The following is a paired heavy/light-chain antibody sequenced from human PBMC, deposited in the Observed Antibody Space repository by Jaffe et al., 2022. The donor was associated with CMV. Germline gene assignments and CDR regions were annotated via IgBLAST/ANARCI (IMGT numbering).Light chain of an antibody. CDR1: ESVRSD. V-gene: IGKV3-15*01. CDR3: QHYHNWPPWT. CDR2: GAS. Sequence: EIVMTQSPATLSVSPGERATLSCRASESVRSDLAWYQQKPGQAPRLLIYGASTRATGIPARFSGSGSGTNFTLTISSLQSEDFAIYYCQHYHNWPPWTFAQGTKVEIK. J-gene: IGKJ1*01.
Heavy chain of an antibody. CDR1: GFTFNFYA. D-gene: IGHD6-6*01. J-gene: IGHJ3*02. V-gene: IGHV3-23*04. Sequence: EVQLVESGGGLVQPGGFLRLSCAASGFTFNFYAMSWVRQIPGKGLEWVSTISGSGSPTYYADSVKGRFTISRDNSKKTLYLQMNSLRAEDTAIYHCAKPAQRSTSSQAGAFDIWGRGTKVTVSS. CDR2: ISGSGSPT. CDR3: AKPAQRSTSSQAGAFDI.